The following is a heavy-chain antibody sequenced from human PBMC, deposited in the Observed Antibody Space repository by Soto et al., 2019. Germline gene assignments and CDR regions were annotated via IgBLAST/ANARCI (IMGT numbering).Heavy chain of an antibody. CDR3: ARGSGIVALPGELEDVKYDY. CDR2: INESGST. CDR1: GQSFSGHS. V-gene: IGHV4-34*01. D-gene: IGHD1-1*01. J-gene: IGHJ4*02. Sequence: QVQLQQWGAGLVKPSETLSLSCAVYGQSFSGHSWAWIRQPPGKGLEWIGEINESGSTYYNPSLQNRVTIATDTSMNQFYLKLSSVSAADTAAYFCARGSGIVALPGELEDVKYDYWGQGTLVNVSS.